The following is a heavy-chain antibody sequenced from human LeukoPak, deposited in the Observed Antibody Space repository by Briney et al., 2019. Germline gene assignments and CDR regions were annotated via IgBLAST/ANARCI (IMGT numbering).Heavy chain of an antibody. CDR3: AGGSDLIRGGTSNWFDP. Sequence: ASVKVSCKASGYTFTSYDINWVRQATGQGLEWMGWMNPNSGNTGYAQKFQGRVTMTRNTSISTAYMELSSLRSEDTAVYYCAGGSDLIRGGTSNWFDPWGQGTLVTVSS. J-gene: IGHJ5*02. D-gene: IGHD3-10*01. CDR1: GYTFTSYD. CDR2: MNPNSGNT. V-gene: IGHV1-8*01.